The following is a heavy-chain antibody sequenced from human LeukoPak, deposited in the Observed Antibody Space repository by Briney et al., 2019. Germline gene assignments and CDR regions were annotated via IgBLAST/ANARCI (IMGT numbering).Heavy chain of an antibody. CDR2: IYTNGST. J-gene: IGHJ5*02. V-gene: IGHV4-61*02. CDR3: ARELGYCSSTSCYLDP. CDR1: GGSISSGSYY. D-gene: IGHD2-2*01. Sequence: SSQTLSLTCTVSGGSISSGSYYWSWIRQPAGKGLEWIGRIYTNGSTNYNPSLKSRVTISVDTPKNQFSLKLSSVTAADTAVYYCARELGYCSSTSCYLDPWGQGTLVTVSS.